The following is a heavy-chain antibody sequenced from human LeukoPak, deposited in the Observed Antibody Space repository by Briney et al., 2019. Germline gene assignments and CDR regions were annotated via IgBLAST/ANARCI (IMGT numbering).Heavy chain of an antibody. CDR2: INPSGGST. V-gene: IGHV1-46*01. CDR1: GYTFTSYY. J-gene: IGHJ6*02. Sequence: ASVKVSCKASGYTFTSYYMHWVRQAPGQGLEWMGIINPSGGSTSYTQKFQGRVTVTRDTSTSTVYMELSNLRSEDTAVYYCAREGFPPKISDFWSGLGPYYYYGMDVWGQGTTVTVSS. D-gene: IGHD3-3*01. CDR3: AREGFPPKISDFWSGLGPYYYYGMDV.